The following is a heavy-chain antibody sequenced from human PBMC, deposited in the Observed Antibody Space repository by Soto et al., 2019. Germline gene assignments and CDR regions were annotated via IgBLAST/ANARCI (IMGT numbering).Heavy chain of an antibody. CDR2: INAGNGNT. D-gene: IGHD4-4*01. CDR3: ARDRPTGLSYFYGMDV. Sequence: ASVKVSCKASGYTFTSYAMHWVRQAPGQRLEWMGWINAGNGNTKYSQKFQDRVTITRDTSASTAYMELSSLRSEDTAVYYCARDRPTGLSYFYGMDVWGQGTTVTVSS. CDR1: GYTFTSYA. J-gene: IGHJ6*02. V-gene: IGHV1-3*01.